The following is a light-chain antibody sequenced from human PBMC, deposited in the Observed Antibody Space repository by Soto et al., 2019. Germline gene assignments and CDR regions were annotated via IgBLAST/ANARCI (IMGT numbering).Light chain of an antibody. CDR2: GAS. Sequence: VEMTQSTVTLSLSPGERASLSCRASQSVSSSYLAWYQQKPGQAPRLLIYGASSRATGIPDRFSGSGSGTDFTLTISRLEPEDFAVYYCQQYDSSPKTFGQGTKVDIK. CDR3: QQYDSSPKT. J-gene: IGKJ1*01. CDR1: QSVSSSY. V-gene: IGKV3-20*01.